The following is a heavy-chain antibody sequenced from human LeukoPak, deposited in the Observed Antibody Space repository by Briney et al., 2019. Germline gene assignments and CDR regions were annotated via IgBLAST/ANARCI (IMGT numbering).Heavy chain of an antibody. Sequence: PGGSLRLSCAASGFTVSSNYMSWVRQAPGKGLEWVSVIYSGGSTYYADSVKGRFTISRDNSKNTLYLQMNSLRVEDTAVYYCARSSPPLGYCSGGSCLGGFDYWGQGTLVTVSS. CDR1: GFTVSSNY. CDR2: IYSGGST. J-gene: IGHJ4*02. CDR3: ARSSPPLGYCSGGSCLGGFDY. V-gene: IGHV3-66*01. D-gene: IGHD2-15*01.